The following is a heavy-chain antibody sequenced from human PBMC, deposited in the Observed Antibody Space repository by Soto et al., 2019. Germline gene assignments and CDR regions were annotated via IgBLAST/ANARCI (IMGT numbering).Heavy chain of an antibody. CDR3: AREGVEGSSGWVNWFDT. J-gene: IGHJ5*02. V-gene: IGHV1-46*03. D-gene: IGHD6-19*01. CDR2: INPSGGST. CDR1: GYTFTSYY. Sequence: QVQLGQSGAEVKKPGASVKVSCKASGYTFTSYYMHWVRQAPGQGLEWMGIINPSGGSTSYAQKFQGRVPMTRDTSTSKVYMELSSLRSEDTAVYYCAREGVEGSSGWVNWFDTWGQGTLVTVS.